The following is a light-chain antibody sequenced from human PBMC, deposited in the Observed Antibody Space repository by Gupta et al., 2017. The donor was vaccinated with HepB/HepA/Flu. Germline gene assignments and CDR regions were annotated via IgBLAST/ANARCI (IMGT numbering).Light chain of an antibody. CDR3: VQCKHWSIS. CDR2: RGS. V-gene: IGKV2-30*01. CDR1: QNLPFSDGNTF. J-gene: IGKJ4*01. Sequence: DAVLTQSPLSLPVTLGQSASISCRSSQNLPFSDGNTFLHWFQQRPGQSPRRLIYRGSNRDSGVPDRFSGSGSGTDFTLKISRVEAEDFGVYYCVQCKHWSISFGGGTKVEIK.